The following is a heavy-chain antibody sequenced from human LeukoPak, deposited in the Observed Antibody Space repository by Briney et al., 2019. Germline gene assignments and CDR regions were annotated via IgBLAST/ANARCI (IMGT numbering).Heavy chain of an antibody. CDR2: IIPIFGTA. CDR1: GGTFSSYA. D-gene: IGHD3-22*01. Sequence: SVKVSFKASGGTFSSYAISWVRQAPGQGLEWMGGIIPIFGTANYAQKFQGRVTITADESTSTAYMELSSLRSEDTAVYYCAREGYYYDSSGYLNWFDPWGQGTLVTVSS. V-gene: IGHV1-69*13. J-gene: IGHJ5*02. CDR3: AREGYYYDSSGYLNWFDP.